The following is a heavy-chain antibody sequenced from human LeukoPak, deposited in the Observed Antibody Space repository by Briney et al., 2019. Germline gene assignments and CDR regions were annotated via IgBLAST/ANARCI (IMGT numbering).Heavy chain of an antibody. J-gene: IGHJ6*02. V-gene: IGHV3-9*01. Sequence: GGSLRLSCAASGLTFDDYAMHWVRQAPGKGLEWVAGISWNSGRVGYADYVKGRFTISRDNAKNSLYLQMNSLRAEDTALYYCAKDINYGSGQYGMDVWGQGTTVTVSS. CDR1: GLTFDDYA. CDR2: ISWNSGRV. CDR3: AKDINYGSGQYGMDV. D-gene: IGHD3-10*01.